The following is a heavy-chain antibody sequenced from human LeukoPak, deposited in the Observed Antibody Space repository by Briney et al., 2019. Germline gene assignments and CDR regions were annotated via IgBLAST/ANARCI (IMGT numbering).Heavy chain of an antibody. V-gene: IGHV3-23*01. CDR1: GFTFSSYA. D-gene: IGHD6-13*01. CDR3: AKWLAAAGIYGMDV. J-gene: IGHJ6*02. CDR2: ISGSGGST. Sequence: GGSLRLSCAASGFTFSSYAMSWVRQAPGKGLEWVSAISGSGGSTYYADSVKGRFTISRDNSKNTLYLQMNSLRAEDTAVYYCAKWLAAAGIYGMDVWGQGITVTVSS.